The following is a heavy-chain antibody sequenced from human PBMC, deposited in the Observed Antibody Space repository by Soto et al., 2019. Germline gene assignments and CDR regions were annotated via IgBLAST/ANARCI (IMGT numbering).Heavy chain of an antibody. V-gene: IGHV5-51*01. CDR2: IYPGDSDT. CDR1: GYSFTSYW. Sequence: PGESLKISCKGSGYSFTSYWIGWVRQMPGKGLEWMGIIYPGDSDTRYSPSFQGQVTISADKSISTAYLQWSSLKASDTAMYYCARGLVGPPRTEYYFDYWGQGTLVTVSS. J-gene: IGHJ4*02. D-gene: IGHD2-21*01. CDR3: ARGLVGPPRTEYYFDY.